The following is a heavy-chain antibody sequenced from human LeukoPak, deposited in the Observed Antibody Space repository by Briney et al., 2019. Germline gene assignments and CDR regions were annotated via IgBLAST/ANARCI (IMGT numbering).Heavy chain of an antibody. D-gene: IGHD3-22*01. V-gene: IGHV3-21*01. CDR2: ISSSSSYI. J-gene: IGHJ4*02. CDR3: ARVFYDSSGYFDY. Sequence: GGSLRLSCAASGFTFSSYSMNWVRQAPGKGLEWVSSISSSSSYIYYADSVKGRFTISRDNAKNSLYLQVNSLRAEDTAVYYCARVFYDSSGYFDYWGQGTLVTVSS. CDR1: GFTFSSYS.